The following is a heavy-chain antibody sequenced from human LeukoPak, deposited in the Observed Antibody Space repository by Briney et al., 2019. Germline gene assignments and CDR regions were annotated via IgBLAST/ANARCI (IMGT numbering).Heavy chain of an antibody. V-gene: IGHV1-69*04. J-gene: IGHJ4*02. CDR3: ARDPPLIAAASGGDY. CDR1: GGTFSSYA. D-gene: IGHD6-13*01. CDR2: IIPILGIA. Sequence: GASVKVSCKASGGTFSSYAISWVRQAPGQGLEWMGRIIPILGIANYAQKFQGRVTITADKSTSTAYMELSSLRSEDTAVYYCARDPPLIAAASGGDYWGQGTLVTVSS.